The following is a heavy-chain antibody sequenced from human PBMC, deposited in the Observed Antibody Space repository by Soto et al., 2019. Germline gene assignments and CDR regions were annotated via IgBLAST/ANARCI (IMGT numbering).Heavy chain of an antibody. D-gene: IGHD1-1*01. J-gene: IGHJ4*02. V-gene: IGHV1-18*01. Sequence: ASVKVSCKASGYSLTSYGISWVRQAPGQGLEWMGWISGHDGNTKYTQKLQGRVTMTTDTSTSTAYMELRSLRSDDTAVYYCARKRPDRNDYWGQGTLVTVSS. CDR2: ISGHDGNT. CDR3: ARKRPDRNDY. CDR1: GYSLTSYG.